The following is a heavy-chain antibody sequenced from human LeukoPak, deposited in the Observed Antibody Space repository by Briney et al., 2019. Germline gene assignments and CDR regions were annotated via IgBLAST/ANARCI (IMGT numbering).Heavy chain of an antibody. D-gene: IGHD2-2*01. CDR1: GYSISSGYY. V-gene: IGHV4-38-2*01. Sequence: SETLSLTCAVSGYSISSGYYWGWTRQPPGKGLEWIGSIYHSGSTYYNPSLKSRVTISVDTSKNQFSLKLSSVTAADTAVYYCAANIVVVPAAQYFQHWGQGTLVTVSS. J-gene: IGHJ1*01. CDR2: IYHSGST. CDR3: AANIVVVPAAQYFQH.